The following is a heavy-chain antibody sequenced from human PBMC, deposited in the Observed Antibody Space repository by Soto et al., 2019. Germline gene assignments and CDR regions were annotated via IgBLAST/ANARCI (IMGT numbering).Heavy chain of an antibody. D-gene: IGHD1-26*01. CDR1: GYTFSSYG. CDR2: ISAYNGNT. J-gene: IGHJ5*02. Sequence: QVQLVQSGAEVKKPGASVKVSCKASGYTFSSYGISWVRQAPGQGLEWMGWISAYNGNTNYAQNLQGRVTMTTDTPTSTAYMERRSLRSDDTTVYYFARDQGCGWFVPWGRGTLVTVSS. CDR3: ARDQGCGWFVP. V-gene: IGHV1-18*01.